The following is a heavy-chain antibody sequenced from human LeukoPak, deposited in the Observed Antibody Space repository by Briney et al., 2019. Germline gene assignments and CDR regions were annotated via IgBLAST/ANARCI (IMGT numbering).Heavy chain of an antibody. CDR3: ARVMRADGEDYFDY. CDR2: IYPDDSDT. D-gene: IGHD3-16*01. J-gene: IGHJ4*02. CDR1: GYSFTSYW. V-gene: IGHV5-51*01. Sequence: GESLKISCKASGYSFTSYWIGWVRQMPGKGLEWMGIIYPDDSDTIYSPSFQGQVTISADKSISTAYLQWSSLKASDTAMYYCARVMRADGEDYFDYWGQGTLVTVSS.